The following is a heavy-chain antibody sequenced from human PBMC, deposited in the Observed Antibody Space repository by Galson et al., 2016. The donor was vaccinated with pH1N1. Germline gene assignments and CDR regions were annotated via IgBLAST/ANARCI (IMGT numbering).Heavy chain of an antibody. CDR3: AREYSGYDWEGERFDI. CDR1: GGSIRSDNYY. Sequence: TLSLTCTVSGGSIRSDNYYWTWIRQPAGKGLEWIGRIYRSGTTIYNPSLKSRVTLSLDTSRNHFSLRLNSVTAADMAVYYCAREYSGYDWEGERFDIWGQGTVVTVSS. V-gene: IGHV4-61*02. J-gene: IGHJ3*02. CDR2: IYRSGTT. D-gene: IGHD5-12*01.